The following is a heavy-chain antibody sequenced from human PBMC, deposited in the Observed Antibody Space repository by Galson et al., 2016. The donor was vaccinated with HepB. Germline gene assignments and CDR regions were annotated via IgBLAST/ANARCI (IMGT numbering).Heavy chain of an antibody. J-gene: IGHJ6*02. CDR2: ISSSSHYT. Sequence: SLRLSCAASGFTLGDYYMTWIRQPPGKRLEWVSYISSSSHYTNSADSVKGRFTISRDNSKNSVYLEMNSLRGEDTAVYHCARMSGYSGEYYYFGMGVWGQGTTVTVSS. CDR1: GFTLGDYY. CDR3: ARMSGYSGEYYYFGMGV. D-gene: IGHD3-3*01. V-gene: IGHV3-11*06.